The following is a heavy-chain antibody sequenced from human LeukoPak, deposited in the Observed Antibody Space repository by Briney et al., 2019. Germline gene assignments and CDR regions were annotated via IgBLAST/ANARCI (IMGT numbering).Heavy chain of an antibody. V-gene: IGHV4-59*01. D-gene: IGHD3-22*01. CDR3: ARLLDYDNSGDPDTFDI. J-gene: IGHJ3*02. CDR2: ISYNGRT. CDR1: GGSIASYY. Sequence: PSDTLSLTCTGSGGSIASYYWHWIRQSPGKRLEWVAFISYNGRTKLYPSLQSRVTTSLDMSNNRFPLQLRSVTAADTAIYYCARLLDYDNSGDPDTFDIWGEGTIVTVFS.